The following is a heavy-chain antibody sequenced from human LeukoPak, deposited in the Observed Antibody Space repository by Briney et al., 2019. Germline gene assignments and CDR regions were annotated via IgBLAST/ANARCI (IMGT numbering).Heavy chain of an antibody. J-gene: IGHJ3*02. D-gene: IGHD2-2*02. Sequence: GGSLRLSCAASGFAFNSQTMSWVRQAPGKGLEWVASIKEDEIEIHYVDSVKGRFTISRDNAKDSLYLQMNSLRVEDTAVYYCARGRKCDLSYCSSTSCYICDAFDIWGQGTMVTVSS. CDR2: IKEDEIEI. V-gene: IGHV3-7*01. CDR1: GFAFNSQT. CDR3: ARGRKCDLSYCSSTSCYICDAFDI.